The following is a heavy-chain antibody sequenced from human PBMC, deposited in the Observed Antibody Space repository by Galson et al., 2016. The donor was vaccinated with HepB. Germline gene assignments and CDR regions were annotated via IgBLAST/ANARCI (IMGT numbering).Heavy chain of an antibody. CDR2: IYWDDED. D-gene: IGHD3/OR15-3a*01. CDR3: AHRGRTRYFDT. Sequence: PALVKPTQTLTLTCSVSGISVTTFEVGVGWIRQSPGKAPEWLAIIYWDDEDRYSPSLKSRLTITRDTSENQVVLTMINMDPEDTATYYCAHRGRTRYFDTWGQGTLVTVSS. J-gene: IGHJ4*02. CDR1: GISVTTFEVG. V-gene: IGHV2-5*02.